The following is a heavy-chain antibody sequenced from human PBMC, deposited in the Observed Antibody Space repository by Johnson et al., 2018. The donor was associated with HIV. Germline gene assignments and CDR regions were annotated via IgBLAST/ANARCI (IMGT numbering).Heavy chain of an antibody. J-gene: IGHJ3*02. CDR2: IKQDGSEK. D-gene: IGHD2-15*01. CDR1: GFTFDDYG. CDR3: ARVGILRRRGAFDI. Sequence: VHLVESGGGVVRPGRSLRLSCAASGFTFDDYGMSWVRQAPGKGLEWVANIKQDGSEKYYVDSVKGRFTISRDNAKNSLYLQMNSLRAEDTAVYYCARVGILRRRGAFDIWGQGTMVTVSS. V-gene: IGHV3-7*05.